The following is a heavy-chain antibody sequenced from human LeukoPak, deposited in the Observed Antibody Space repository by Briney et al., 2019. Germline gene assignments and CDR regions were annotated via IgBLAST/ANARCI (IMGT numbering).Heavy chain of an antibody. CDR1: GSTISSSY. CDR3: ARESNTGCHFDY. Sequence: GGSLRLSCAASGSTISSSYMSWVRQAPGKGLEWVSVIYRGDKTYYADSVKGRFTISRDNSRNTLYLQLNSLRAEDTAIYYCARESNTGCHFDYWGQGTLVTVSS. CDR2: IYRGDKT. J-gene: IGHJ4*02. V-gene: IGHV3-53*01. D-gene: IGHD2-2*01.